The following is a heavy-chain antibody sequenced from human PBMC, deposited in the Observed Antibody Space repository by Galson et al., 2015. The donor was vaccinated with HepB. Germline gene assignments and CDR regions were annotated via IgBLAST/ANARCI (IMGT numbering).Heavy chain of an antibody. D-gene: IGHD3-3*01. Sequence: SLRLSCAASGFTFSSYGMHWVRQAPGKGLEWVAVISYDGSNKYYADSVKGRFTISRDNSKNTLYLQMNSLRAEDTAVYYCAKGFGGFYPDFDYLGQGTLVTVYS. CDR2: ISYDGSNK. CDR3: AKGFGGFYPDFDY. CDR1: GFTFSSYG. V-gene: IGHV3-30*18. J-gene: IGHJ4*02.